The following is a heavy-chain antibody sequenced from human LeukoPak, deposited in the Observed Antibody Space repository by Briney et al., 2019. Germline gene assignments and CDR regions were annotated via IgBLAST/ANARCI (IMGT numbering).Heavy chain of an antibody. CDR3: ARGRVTTLYYFDY. V-gene: IGHV3-72*01. D-gene: IGHD4-17*01. Sequence: SGGSLRLSCAASGFTFSDHCMDWVRQAPGKGLEWVGRTRNKANSYTTEYAASVKGRFTIPRDDSKNSLCLQINSLKTEDTAVYYCARGRVTTLYYFDYWGQGTLVTVSS. J-gene: IGHJ4*02. CDR1: GFTFSDHC. CDR2: TRNKANSYTT.